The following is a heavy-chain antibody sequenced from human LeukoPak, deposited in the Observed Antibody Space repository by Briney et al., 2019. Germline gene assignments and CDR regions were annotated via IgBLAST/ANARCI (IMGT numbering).Heavy chain of an antibody. D-gene: IGHD3-9*01. CDR3: ARAVSYYDILTGYSMPQNWFDP. Sequence: ASVKVSCKASGYTFTGYYVHWVRQAPGQGLEWMGRINPNSGGTNYAQKFQGRVTMTRDTSISTAYMELSRLRSDDTAVYYCARAVSYYDILTGYSMPQNWFDPWGQGTLVTVSS. V-gene: IGHV1-2*06. CDR2: INPNSGGT. CDR1: GYTFTGYY. J-gene: IGHJ5*02.